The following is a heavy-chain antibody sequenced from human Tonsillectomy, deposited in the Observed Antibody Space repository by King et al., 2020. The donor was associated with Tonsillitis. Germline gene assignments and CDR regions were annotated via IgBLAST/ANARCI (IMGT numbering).Heavy chain of an antibody. J-gene: IGHJ4*02. CDR2: LYYSGST. CDR3: ARVQLATRVFNC. V-gene: IGHV4-30-4*07. D-gene: IGHD1-1*01. Sequence: VQLQESGPGLVKPSQTLSLTCAVSGASISSGGYSWGWIRPPPGKGLEWIGYLYYSGSTYYNSSLKSRVTISLETSKNQFSLKLSSVTAADTAVYYCARVQLATRVFNCWGQGPLLPVSS. CDR1: GASISSGGYS.